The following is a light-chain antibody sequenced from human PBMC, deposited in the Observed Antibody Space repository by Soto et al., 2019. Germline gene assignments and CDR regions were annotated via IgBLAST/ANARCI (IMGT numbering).Light chain of an antibody. CDR2: EDI. V-gene: IGLV2-23*01. CDR1: SSDVGSYSL. CDR3: CSYAGRSTLV. Sequence: QSALTQPASVSGSPGQSITISCTGTSSDVGSYSLVSWYQQHPGKAPQLIIYEDIKRPSGVSNRFSGSKSGNTASLTISGLQAEDEADYYCCSYAGRSTLVFGGGTKLTVL. J-gene: IGLJ2*01.